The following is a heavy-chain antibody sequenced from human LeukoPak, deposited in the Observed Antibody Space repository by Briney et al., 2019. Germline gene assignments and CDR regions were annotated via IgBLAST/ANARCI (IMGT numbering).Heavy chain of an antibody. CDR1: GGSFSGYY. Sequence: SETLSLTCAVYGGSFSGYYWSWIRQPPGKGLEWIGEINHSGSTNYNPSLKRRVTISVDTSKNQFSLKLSSVTAADTAVYYCARGQYSSGYSDYWGQGTLVTVSS. CDR3: ARGQYSSGYSDY. V-gene: IGHV4-34*01. D-gene: IGHD3-22*01. CDR2: INHSGST. J-gene: IGHJ4*02.